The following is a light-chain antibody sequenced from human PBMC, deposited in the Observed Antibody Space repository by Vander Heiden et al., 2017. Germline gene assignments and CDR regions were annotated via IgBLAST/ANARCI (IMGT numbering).Light chain of an antibody. V-gene: IGKV1-33*01. Sequence: DIQMTQSPSSLSASVGDRVTITCQASQDISNYLNWYQQKPGKAPKLLIYDASNLEIGVPSRFSGSGYGTDFTFTISSLQPEDIATYYCQQYDNLVTFGGGTKVEIK. CDR3: QQYDNLVT. CDR2: DAS. J-gene: IGKJ4*01. CDR1: QDISNY.